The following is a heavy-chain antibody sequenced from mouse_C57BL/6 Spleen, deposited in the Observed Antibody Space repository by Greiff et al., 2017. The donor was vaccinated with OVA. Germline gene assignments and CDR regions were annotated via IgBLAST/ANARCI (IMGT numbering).Heavy chain of an antibody. Sequence: EVKLMESGPELVKPGASVKMSCKASGYTFTDYNMHWVKQSHGKSLEWIGYINPNNGGTSYNQKFKGKATLTVNKSSSTAYMELRSLTSEDSAVYYCARGLGPGYYWGQGTTLTVSS. V-gene: IGHV1-22*01. CDR3: ARGLGPGYY. CDR2: INPNNGGT. CDR1: GYTFTDYN. J-gene: IGHJ2*01.